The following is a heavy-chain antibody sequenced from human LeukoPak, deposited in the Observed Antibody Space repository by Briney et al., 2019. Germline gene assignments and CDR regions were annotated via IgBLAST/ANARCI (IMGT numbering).Heavy chain of an antibody. V-gene: IGHV3-30*02. J-gene: IGHJ4*02. CDR3: AKDLGWCSGGSCKDY. Sequence: GGSLRLSCAASGFTFSNFGMHWVRQAPGKGLEWVAFIRYDGSNKYYADSVKGRFTISRDNSKNTLYLQMNSLRAEDTAVYYCAKDLGWCSGGSCKDYWGQGTLVTVSS. CDR2: IRYDGSNK. D-gene: IGHD2-15*01. CDR1: GFTFSNFG.